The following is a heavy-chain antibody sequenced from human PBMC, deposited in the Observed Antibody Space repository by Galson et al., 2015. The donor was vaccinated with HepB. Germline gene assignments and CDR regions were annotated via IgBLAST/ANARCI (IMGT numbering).Heavy chain of an antibody. CDR2: IYYSGST. V-gene: IGHV4-30-4*01. Sequence: TLSLTCTVSGGSISSGDYYWSWIRQPPGKGLEWIGYIYYSGSTYYNPSLKGRVTISVDTSKNQFSLKLSSVTAADTAVYYCARAYDSSGYNNPNFDYWGQGTLVTASS. D-gene: IGHD3-22*01. CDR3: ARAYDSSGYNNPNFDY. CDR1: GGSISSGDYY. J-gene: IGHJ4*02.